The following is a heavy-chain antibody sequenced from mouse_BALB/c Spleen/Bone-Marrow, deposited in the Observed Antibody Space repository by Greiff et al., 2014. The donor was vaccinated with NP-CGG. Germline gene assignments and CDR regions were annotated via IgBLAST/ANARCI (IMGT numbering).Heavy chain of an antibody. D-gene: IGHD1-1*01. J-gene: IGHJ1*01. CDR2: ILLGSGST. CDR1: GYTFSRYW. CDR3: ARWGYGSSYVGYFDV. Sequence: QVQLQQSGAGLMKPGASVKISCKATGYTFSRYWIEWVKQRPGHGLEWIGEILLGSGSTNYNEKFKGKATFTADTSSNTAYMQLSSLTSEDSAVYYCARWGYGSSYVGYFDVWGAGTTVTVSS. V-gene: IGHV1-9*01.